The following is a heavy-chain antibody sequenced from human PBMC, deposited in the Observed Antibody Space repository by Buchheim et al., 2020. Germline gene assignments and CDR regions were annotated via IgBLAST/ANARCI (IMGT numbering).Heavy chain of an antibody. V-gene: IGHV4-4*07. J-gene: IGHJ4*02. CDR2: IYTSGST. Sequence: QVQVQESGPGLVQPSETLSLTCTFSGASVSDYYWSWIRQPAGKGLEWIGRIYTSGSTNYNPSLKSRVTMSVGTSKIQFSLGLTSVTAADTAVYYCARAAYDTSGYYYFDYWGQGTL. D-gene: IGHD3-22*01. CDR3: ARAAYDTSGYYYFDY. CDR1: GASVSDYY.